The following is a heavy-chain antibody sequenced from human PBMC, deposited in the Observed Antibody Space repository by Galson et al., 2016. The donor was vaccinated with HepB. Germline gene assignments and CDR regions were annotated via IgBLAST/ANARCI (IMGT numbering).Heavy chain of an antibody. CDR2: INVHNGNT. D-gene: IGHD6-19*01. Sequence: SVKVSCKASGYIFTTYGISWVRQAPGQGLEWMGRINVHNGNTNYAQNLQGRVTMTTHTPARTAYMGLRSLRSDDTAVYYCARDLGAVAGTVAGPFNNWGQGTLVTVSP. CDR3: ARDLGAVAGTVAGPFNN. V-gene: IGHV1-18*01. J-gene: IGHJ4*02. CDR1: GYIFTTYG.